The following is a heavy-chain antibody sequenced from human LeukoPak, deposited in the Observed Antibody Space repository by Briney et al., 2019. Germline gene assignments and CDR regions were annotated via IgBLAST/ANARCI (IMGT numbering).Heavy chain of an antibody. V-gene: IGHV3-66*01. Sequence: PGGSLRLSCAASGFTVSSNYMSWVRQAPGKGLEWVSVIYSGCSTYYADSVKGRFTISRANSNNTLHLHINRPRAEHTTVYYCAREGFYCSSTSCPSGWFDPWGQGTLVTVSS. CDR3: AREGFYCSSTSCPSGWFDP. CDR2: IYSGCST. D-gene: IGHD2-2*01. CDR1: GFTVSSNY. J-gene: IGHJ5*02.